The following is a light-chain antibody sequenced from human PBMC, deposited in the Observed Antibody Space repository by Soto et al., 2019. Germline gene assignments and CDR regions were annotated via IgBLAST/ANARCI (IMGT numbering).Light chain of an antibody. V-gene: IGKV3-15*01. CDR1: QSVSSN. Sequence: EIVMTQSPATLSVSPGERATLSCRASQSVSSNLAWYQQKPGQAPRLLIYGASTRATGIPARFSGSGSGTEFTLTISNLQSEDFAVYYCQQYNNWPVTFGQGTKV. J-gene: IGKJ1*01. CDR2: GAS. CDR3: QQYNNWPVT.